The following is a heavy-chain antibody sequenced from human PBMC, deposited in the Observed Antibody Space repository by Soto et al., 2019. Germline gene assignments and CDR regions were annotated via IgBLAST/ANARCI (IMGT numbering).Heavy chain of an antibody. J-gene: IGHJ4*02. CDR2: ISGSGGST. Sequence: PGGSLRLSCAASGFTFSSYAMSWVRQAPGKGLEWVSAISGSGGSTYYADSVKGRFTISRDNSKNTLYLQMNSLRAEDTAVYYCAKDKRGRLDTAMVGYFDYWGQGTLVTVSS. CDR1: GFTFSSYA. V-gene: IGHV3-23*01. D-gene: IGHD5-18*01. CDR3: AKDKRGRLDTAMVGYFDY.